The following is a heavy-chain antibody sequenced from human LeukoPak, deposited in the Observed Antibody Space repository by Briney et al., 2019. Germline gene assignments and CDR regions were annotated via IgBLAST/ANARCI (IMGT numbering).Heavy chain of an antibody. V-gene: IGHV4-61*01. CDR2: IYYSGST. CDR3: ARFAGGWLQLADY. D-gene: IGHD5-24*01. J-gene: IGHJ4*02. Sequence: SETLSLTCTVSGYSISSGYYWGWIRQPPGKGLEWIGYIYYSGSTNYNPSLKSRVTISVDTSKNQFSLKLSSVTAADTAVYYCARFAGGWLQLADYWGQGTLVTVSS. CDR1: GYSISSGYY.